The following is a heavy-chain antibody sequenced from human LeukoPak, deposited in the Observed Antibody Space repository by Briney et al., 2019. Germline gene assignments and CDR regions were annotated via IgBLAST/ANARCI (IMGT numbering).Heavy chain of an antibody. CDR2: IYHSGST. Sequence: SGTLSLTCTVSGYSISSGYYWGWIRQPPGKGLEWIGSIYHSGSTYYNPSLKSRVTISVDTSKNQFSLKLSSVTAADTAVYYCARVGKVVITSSDYWGQGTLVTVSS. CDR1: GYSISSGYY. V-gene: IGHV4-38-2*02. D-gene: IGHD3-22*01. CDR3: ARVGKVVITSSDY. J-gene: IGHJ4*02.